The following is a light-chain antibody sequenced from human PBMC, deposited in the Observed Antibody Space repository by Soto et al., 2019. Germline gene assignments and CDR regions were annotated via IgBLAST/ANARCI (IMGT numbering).Light chain of an antibody. CDR1: QSVSSSY. Sequence: EIVLTQSPGTLSLSPGERATLSCRASQSVSSSYLAWYQQKPGQSPRPLIYGASSRAIGIPDRFSGSGSGTDVTLTISRLDPEDFAVYYCQQYGSSPWTFGQGTKVEIK. J-gene: IGKJ1*01. V-gene: IGKV3-20*01. CDR2: GAS. CDR3: QQYGSSPWT.